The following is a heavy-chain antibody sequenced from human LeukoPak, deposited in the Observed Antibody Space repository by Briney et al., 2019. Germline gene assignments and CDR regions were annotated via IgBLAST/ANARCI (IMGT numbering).Heavy chain of an antibody. CDR3: AKDRIDSGSHYYYYMDV. J-gene: IGHJ6*03. CDR2: IRYDGSNK. D-gene: IGHD1-26*01. Sequence: GGSLRLSCAASGFTFSSYEMNWVRQAPGKGLEWVAFIRYDGSNKYYADSVRGRFTISRDNSKNTLYLQMNSLRAEDTAVYYCAKDRIDSGSHYYYYMDVWGKGTTVTISS. CDR1: GFTFSSYE. V-gene: IGHV3-30*02.